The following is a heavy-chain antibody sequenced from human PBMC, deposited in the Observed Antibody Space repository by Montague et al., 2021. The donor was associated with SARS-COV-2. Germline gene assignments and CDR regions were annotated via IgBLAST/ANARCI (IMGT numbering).Heavy chain of an antibody. J-gene: IGHJ6*02. CDR2: IKPDGGET. V-gene: IGHV3-7*03. CDR3: ARDSRIVGSTGGMDV. D-gene: IGHD1-26*01. Sequence: SLRLSCVASGFTFRTYWMSWVRQTPGKGLEWVALIKPDGGETHYVDSVKGRFTISRDNAKNSLNLQMDSLRAEDTALYYCARDSRIVGSTGGMDVWGQGTTVIVSS. CDR1: GFTFRTYW.